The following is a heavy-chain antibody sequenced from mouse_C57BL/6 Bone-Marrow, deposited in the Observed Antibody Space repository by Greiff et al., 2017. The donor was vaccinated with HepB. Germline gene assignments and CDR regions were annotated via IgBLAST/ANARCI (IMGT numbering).Heavy chain of an antibody. V-gene: IGHV1-64*01. CDR2: IHPNSGST. J-gene: IGHJ4*01. CDR1: GYTFTSYW. D-gene: IGHD1-1*01. CDR3: ARSGYYGSSYAPYYAMDY. Sequence: QVQLQQPGAELVKPGASVKLSCKASGYTFTSYWMHWVKQRPGQGLEWIGMIHPNSGSTNYNEKFKSKATLTVDKSSSTAYMQLSSLTSEDSAVYFCARSGYYGSSYAPYYAMDYWGQGTSVTVSS.